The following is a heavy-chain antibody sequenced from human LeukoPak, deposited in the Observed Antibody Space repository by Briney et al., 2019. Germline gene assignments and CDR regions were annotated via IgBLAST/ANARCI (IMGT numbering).Heavy chain of an antibody. Sequence: GGSLRLSCAASGFTFSSYEMNWVRQAPGKGLEWFSYISSSGSTKYYADSVKGRFTISRDNAKNSLYLQMNSLRAEDTAVYYCARERDGWSGVPFDYWGQGTLVTVSS. J-gene: IGHJ4*02. CDR3: ARERDGWSGVPFDY. CDR1: GFTFSSYE. D-gene: IGHD3-3*01. CDR2: ISSSGSTK. V-gene: IGHV3-48*03.